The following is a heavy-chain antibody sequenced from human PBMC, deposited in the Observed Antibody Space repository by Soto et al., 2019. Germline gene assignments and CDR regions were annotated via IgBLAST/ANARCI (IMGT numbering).Heavy chain of an antibody. J-gene: IGHJ4*02. V-gene: IGHV3-23*01. CDR2: ISSSGGNT. CDR3: TKDRRSITV. Sequence: RRLSCAASGFTFSNYAMSWVRQAPGKGLDWVSSISSSGGNTFYADSVKGRFTISRDNSKNALYLQMNSLRAEDSALYYCTKDRRSITVWGQGTLVTVSS. CDR1: GFTFSNYA. D-gene: IGHD3-10*01.